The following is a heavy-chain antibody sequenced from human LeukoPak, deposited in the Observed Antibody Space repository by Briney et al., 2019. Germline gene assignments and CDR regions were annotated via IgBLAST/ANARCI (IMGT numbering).Heavy chain of an antibody. D-gene: IGHD4-17*01. V-gene: IGHV1-69*04. Sequence: GASVKVSCKASGGTFSSYAISWVRQAPGQGLEWMGRIIPILGIASYAQKFQGRVTSTADKSTSTAYMELSSLRSEDSAVYYCAEKRDYGDYIFDYWGQGTLVTVSS. CDR1: GGTFSSYA. CDR3: AEKRDYGDYIFDY. CDR2: IIPILGIA. J-gene: IGHJ4*02.